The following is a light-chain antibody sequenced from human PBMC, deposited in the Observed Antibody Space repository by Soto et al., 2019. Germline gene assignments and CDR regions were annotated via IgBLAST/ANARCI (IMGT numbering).Light chain of an antibody. Sequence: QSVITEPASLSGSPGQSITISCTGTSSDVGGYNLVSWYQQHPGKAPKVVIYDGNKRPSGISYRFSASKSGNTASLTISGLRTEDEADYYCCSYAGHSTFVFGSGTKVTVL. V-gene: IGLV2-23*03. CDR3: CSYAGHSTFV. CDR1: SSDVGGYNL. J-gene: IGLJ1*01. CDR2: DGN.